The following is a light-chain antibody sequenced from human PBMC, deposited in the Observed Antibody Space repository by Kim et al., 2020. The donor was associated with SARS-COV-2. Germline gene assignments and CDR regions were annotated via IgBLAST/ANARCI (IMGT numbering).Light chain of an antibody. CDR1: QSVSSN. Sequence: VTPGERATLSCRASQSVSSNLAWYQQKPGQAPRLLIYGASTRATGIPARFSGSGSGTEFTLTISSLQSEDFAVYYCQQYNNWPGTFGQGTRLEIK. CDR2: GAS. V-gene: IGKV3-15*01. CDR3: QQYNNWPGT. J-gene: IGKJ5*01.